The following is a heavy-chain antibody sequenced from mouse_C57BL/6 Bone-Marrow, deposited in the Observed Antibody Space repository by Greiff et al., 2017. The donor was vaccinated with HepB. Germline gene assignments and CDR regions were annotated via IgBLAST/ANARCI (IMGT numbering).Heavy chain of an antibody. J-gene: IGHJ2*01. CDR2: IWTGGGT. CDR3: ARMAYYGRATLVDY. D-gene: IGHD1-1*01. CDR1: GFSLTSYA. Sequence: VQGVESGPGLVAPSQSLSITCTVSGFSLTSYAISWVRQPPGKGLEWLGVIWTGGGTNYNSALKSRLSISKDNSKSQVFLKMNSLQTDDTARYYCARMAYYGRATLVDYWGQGTTLTVSS. V-gene: IGHV2-9-1*01.